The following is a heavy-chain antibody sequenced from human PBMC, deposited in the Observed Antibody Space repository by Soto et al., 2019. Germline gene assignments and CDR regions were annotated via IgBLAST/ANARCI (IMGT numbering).Heavy chain of an antibody. CDR1: GYTFTGYY. J-gene: IGHJ6*02. Sequence: ASVKVSCKASGYTFTGYYMHWVRQAPGQGLEWLGRINPKSGGTSTAQKFQGWVTMTTDTSISTTSMELTRLTSDDTAIYYCARGDSTDCSNGVCSFFYNHDMDVWGQGTTVTVSS. CDR2: INPKSGGT. CDR3: ARGDSTDCSNGVCSFFYNHDMDV. D-gene: IGHD2-8*01. V-gene: IGHV1-2*04.